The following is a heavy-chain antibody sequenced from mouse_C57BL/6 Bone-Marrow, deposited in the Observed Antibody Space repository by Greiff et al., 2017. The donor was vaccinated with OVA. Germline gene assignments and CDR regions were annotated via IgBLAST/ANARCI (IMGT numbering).Heavy chain of an antibody. Sequence: DVHLVESGGGLVKPGGSLTLSCAASGFTFSSYAMSWVRQTPEKRLEWVATISDGGSYTYYPDNVQGRFTISRDNAKNNLYLQMSHLKSEDTAMYYCARDQSSGLFAYWGQGTLVTVSA. CDR3: ARDQSSGLFAY. CDR1: GFTFSSYA. CDR2: ISDGGSYT. J-gene: IGHJ3*01. D-gene: IGHD3-2*02. V-gene: IGHV5-4*01.